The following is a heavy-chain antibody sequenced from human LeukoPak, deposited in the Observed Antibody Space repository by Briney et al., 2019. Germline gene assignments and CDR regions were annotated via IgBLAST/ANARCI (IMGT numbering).Heavy chain of an antibody. J-gene: IGHJ4*02. CDR2: IHYDGTIT. D-gene: IGHD2-2*01. CDR3: VKDGHCTHTSCYYFDY. Sequence: GGSLRLSCAASGLTFSAYGMHWVRQAPGKGLEWVAFIHYDGTITYYADSVKGRFTISGDSSKNTLFLQMNSLGAEDTAVYYCVKDGHCTHTSCYYFDYWGQGTLVTVSS. V-gene: IGHV3-30*02. CDR1: GLTFSAYG.